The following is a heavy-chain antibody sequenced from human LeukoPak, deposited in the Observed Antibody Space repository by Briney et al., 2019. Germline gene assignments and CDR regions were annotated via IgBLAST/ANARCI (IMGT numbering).Heavy chain of an antibody. V-gene: IGHV3-23*01. CDR2: ISGSGGST. CDR1: GFTFSSYA. J-gene: IGHJ3*02. CDR3: AKSRGSSWTYDAFDI. Sequence: GGSLRLSCAASGFTFSSYAMSWVRQAPGKGLEWVSAISGSGGSTYYADSVKGRFTISRDNSKNTLYLQMNSLGAEDTAVYYCAKSRGSSWTYDAFDIWGQGTMVTVSS. D-gene: IGHD6-13*01.